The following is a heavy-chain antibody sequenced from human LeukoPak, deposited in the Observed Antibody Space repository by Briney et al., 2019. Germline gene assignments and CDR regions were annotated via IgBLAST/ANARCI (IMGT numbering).Heavy chain of an antibody. CDR3: AKGDSKSPGGGF. CDR1: GFTVSSNY. Sequence: GGSLRLSCAASGFTVSSNYMSWVRQAPGKGLEWVSVIYSGGSTYYADSVKGRFTISRDNSKNTLYLQMNSLRAEDTAIYYCAKGDSKSPGGGFWGQGTLVTVSS. CDR2: IYSGGST. V-gene: IGHV3-66*02. J-gene: IGHJ4*02. D-gene: IGHD3-22*01.